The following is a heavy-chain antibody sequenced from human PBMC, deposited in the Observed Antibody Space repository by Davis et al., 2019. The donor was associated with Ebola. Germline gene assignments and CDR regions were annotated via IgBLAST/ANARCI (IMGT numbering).Heavy chain of an antibody. V-gene: IGHV4-4*02. Sequence: MPGGSLRLSCAVSGGSISSSNWWSWVRQPPGKGLEWIGEIYHSGSTNYNPSLKSRVTISVDTSKNQFSLKLSSVTAADTAVYYCARGKKRYYDFWSGTMDVWGQGTTVTVSS. J-gene: IGHJ6*02. D-gene: IGHD3-3*01. CDR2: IYHSGST. CDR3: ARGKKRYYDFWSGTMDV. CDR1: GGSISSSNW.